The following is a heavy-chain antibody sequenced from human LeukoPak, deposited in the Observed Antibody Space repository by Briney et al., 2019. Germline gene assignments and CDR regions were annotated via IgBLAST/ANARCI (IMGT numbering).Heavy chain of an antibody. V-gene: IGHV4-39*07. CDR2: ISYSGGT. CDR1: GDSISSSGYY. J-gene: IGHJ4*02. Sequence: SETLSLTCIVSGDSISSSGYYWVWIRQPPGKGLEWIGSISYSGGTYYNPSLKSRVTISIDTSKKQFSLNVISATAADTAVYYCTRSLPHFDHWGQGTLVAVSS. CDR3: TRSLPHFDH.